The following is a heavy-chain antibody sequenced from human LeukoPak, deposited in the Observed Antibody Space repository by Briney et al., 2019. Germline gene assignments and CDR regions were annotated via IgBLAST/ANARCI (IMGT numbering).Heavy chain of an antibody. CDR1: GGTFSSYA. V-gene: IGHV1-69*13. J-gene: IGHJ6*02. CDR2: IIPIFGTA. D-gene: IGHD1-26*01. CDR3: ARAVGAQGYYYYGMDV. Sequence: SVKVSCKASGGTFSSYAISWVRQAPGQGLEWMGGIIPIFGTATYAQKFQGRVTITADESTSTAYMELSSLRSEDTAVYYCARAVGAQGYYYYGMDVWGQGTTVTVSS.